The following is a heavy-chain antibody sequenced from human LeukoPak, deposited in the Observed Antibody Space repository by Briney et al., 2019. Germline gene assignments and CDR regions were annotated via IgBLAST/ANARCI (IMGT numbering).Heavy chain of an antibody. CDR2: IYYSGST. D-gene: IGHD5-18*01. J-gene: IGHJ6*03. V-gene: IGHV4-39*07. Sequence: SETLSLTCTVSGGSISSSSYYWGWIRQPPGKGLEWIGSIYYSGSTYYNPSLKSRVTISVDTSKNQFSLRLSSVTAADTAVYYCARDRPRLRGYSYGYYYYMDVWGKGTTVTVSS. CDR3: ARDRPRLRGYSYGYYYYMDV. CDR1: GGSISSSSYY.